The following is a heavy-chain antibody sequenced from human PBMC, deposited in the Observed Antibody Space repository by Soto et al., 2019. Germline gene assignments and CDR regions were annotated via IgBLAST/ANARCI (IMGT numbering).Heavy chain of an antibody. CDR2: ISGSGGST. CDR1: GFTFSSYA. Sequence: GGSLRLSCAASGFTFSSYAMSWVRQAPGKGLEWVSAISGSGGSTYYADSVKGRFTISRDNSKNTLYLQMNSLRAEDTAVYYCAKLGGYSSSSGPTDYWGLGTLVTVSS. J-gene: IGHJ4*02. V-gene: IGHV3-23*01. CDR3: AKLGGYSSSSGPTDY. D-gene: IGHD6-6*01.